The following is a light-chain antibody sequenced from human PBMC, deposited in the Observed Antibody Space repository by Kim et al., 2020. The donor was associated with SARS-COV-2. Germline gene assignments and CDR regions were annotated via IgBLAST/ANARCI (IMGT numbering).Light chain of an antibody. V-gene: IGLV3-1*01. J-gene: IGLJ3*02. Sequence: SYELTQPPSVSVSPGQTASITCSGDKLGDKYACWYQQKPGQSPVLVIYQDSKRPSGIPERFSGSNSGNTATLTISGTQAMDEADYYCQAWDSSTAVFGGGTPADRP. CDR3: QAWDSSTAV. CDR2: QDS. CDR1: KLGDKY.